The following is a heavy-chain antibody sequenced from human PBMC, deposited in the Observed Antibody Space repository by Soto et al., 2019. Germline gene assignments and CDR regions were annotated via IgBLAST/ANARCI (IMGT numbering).Heavy chain of an antibody. CDR2: INPSGGST. J-gene: IGHJ4*02. CDR3: ARHRNFFDY. CDR1: GYTFTSYY. Sequence: ASVKVSCKASGYTFTSYYMHWVRQAPGQGLEWMGIINPSGGSTSYAQKFQGRVTMTRDTSTSTAYMELRSLRSDDTAVYYCARHRNFFDYWGQGTLVTVSS. V-gene: IGHV1-46*01.